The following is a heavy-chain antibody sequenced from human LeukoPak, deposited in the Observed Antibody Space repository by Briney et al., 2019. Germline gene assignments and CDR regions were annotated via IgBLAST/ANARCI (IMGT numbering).Heavy chain of an antibody. D-gene: IGHD5-18*01. J-gene: IGHJ4*02. CDR3: ARDLGYAFDY. CDR1: AFTFRRYS. Sequence: PGGSLRLSCAASAFTFRRYSMNWVRQAPGKGLVWVSRINSDESSTSYADSVKGRFTISRDNAKNTVYLQMNSLRAEDTAVYYCARDLGYAFDYWGQGTLVTVSS. V-gene: IGHV3-74*01. CDR2: INSDESST.